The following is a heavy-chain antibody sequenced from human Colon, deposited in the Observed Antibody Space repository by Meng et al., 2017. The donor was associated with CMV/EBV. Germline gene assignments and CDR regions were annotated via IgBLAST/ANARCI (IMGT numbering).Heavy chain of an antibody. CDR1: GFTVSSNH. D-gene: IGHD3-3*01. CDR3: ARDPGVDF. J-gene: IGHJ4*02. Sequence: GGSLRLSCAASGFTVSSNHMSWVRQAPGKGLEWVAVISYDGTNEHYAESVKGRFTISRDNPKSTLYLQMNSLRAEDTAVYYCARDPGVDFWGQGTLVTVSS. V-gene: IGHV3-30*03. CDR2: ISYDGTNE.